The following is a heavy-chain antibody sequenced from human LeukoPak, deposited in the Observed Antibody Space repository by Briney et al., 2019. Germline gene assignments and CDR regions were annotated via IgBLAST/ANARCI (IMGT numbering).Heavy chain of an antibody. CDR3: AKIPRTYYYDGSG. J-gene: IGHJ4*02. CDR2: IYYSGST. D-gene: IGHD3-22*01. Sequence: PSETLSLTGTVSGGSISSGGYYWSWIRQHPGKGLEWIGYIYYSGSTYYKPSLKSRVTISVDTSKNQFSLKLSSVTAADTAVYYCAKIPRTYYYDGSGWGQGTLVTVSS. CDR1: GGSISSGGYY. V-gene: IGHV4-31*03.